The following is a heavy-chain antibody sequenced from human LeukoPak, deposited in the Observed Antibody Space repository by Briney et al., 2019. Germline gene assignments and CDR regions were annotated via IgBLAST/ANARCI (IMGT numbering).Heavy chain of an antibody. J-gene: IGHJ4*02. V-gene: IGHV3-30*18. CDR2: ISYDGSNK. Sequence: PGGSLRLSCAASGFTFSSYGMHWVRQAPGKGLEWVAVISYDGSNKYYADSVKGRFTISRDNSKNTLYLQMNSLRAEDTAVYYCAKEHCSSTSCPFDYWGRGTLVTVSS. CDR3: AKEHCSSTSCPFDY. CDR1: GFTFSSYG. D-gene: IGHD2-2*01.